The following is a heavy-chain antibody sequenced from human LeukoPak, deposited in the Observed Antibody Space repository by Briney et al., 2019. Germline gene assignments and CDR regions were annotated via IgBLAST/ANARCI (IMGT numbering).Heavy chain of an antibody. CDR2: ISSSSSYI. CDR3: ARNSGADRPSGTYYYYYMDV. J-gene: IGHJ6*03. V-gene: IGHV3-21*01. D-gene: IGHD1-14*01. CDR1: GFTFSNYW. Sequence: GGSLRLSCAASGFTFSNYWMTWVRQAPGKGLEWVSSISSSSSYIYYADSVKGRFTISGDNAKNSLYLQMNSLRAEDTAVYYYARNSGADRPSGTYYYYYMDVWGKGTTVTVSS.